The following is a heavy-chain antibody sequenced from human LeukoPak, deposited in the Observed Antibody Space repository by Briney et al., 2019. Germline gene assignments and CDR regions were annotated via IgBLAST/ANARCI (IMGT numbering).Heavy chain of an antibody. J-gene: IGHJ3*02. CDR3: ARVLGPYYDSSGFDAFDI. CDR2: ISAYNGNT. V-gene: IGHV1-18*01. D-gene: IGHD3-22*01. CDR1: GYTFTSYG. Sequence: ASVKVSCKASGYTFTSYGISWVRQAPGQGLEWMGWISAYNGNTNYAQKLQGRVTMTTDTSTSTAYMELRSLRSDDTAVYYCARVLGPYYDSSGFDAFDIWGQGTMVTVSS.